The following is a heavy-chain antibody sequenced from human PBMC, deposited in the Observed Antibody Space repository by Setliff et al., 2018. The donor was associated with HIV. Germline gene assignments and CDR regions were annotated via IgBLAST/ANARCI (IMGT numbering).Heavy chain of an antibody. CDR1: GESFRCHF. J-gene: IGHJ4*02. CDR3: ARVSTAVTAAPLDY. Sequence: SETLSLTCVVNGESFRCHFWTWIRQTPGKGLQWIGEIRNSGNTNYNPSLKSRLTMSVNTSKRQFSLRLYSMTAAETAMYYCARVSTAVTAAPLDYCSQGTLFTVSS. CDR2: IRNSGNT. V-gene: IGHV4-34*01. D-gene: IGHD4-17*01.